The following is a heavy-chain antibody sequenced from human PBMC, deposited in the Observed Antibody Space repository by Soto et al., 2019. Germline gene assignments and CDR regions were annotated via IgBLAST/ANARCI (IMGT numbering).Heavy chain of an antibody. V-gene: IGHV3-74*01. CDR1: GFSLRSDT. D-gene: IGHD1-26*01. J-gene: IGHJ4*02. CDR2: IKSDRTK. Sequence: GGSLRLSCAAPGFSLRSDTMHWVRQVPGKGLIRVSRIKSDRTKYYADSVRGRFTISRGNAKNTLYMEMNSLRAEDTALYYCARGRSGKYGYFDYWGQGGLVTVSS. CDR3: ARGRSGKYGYFDY.